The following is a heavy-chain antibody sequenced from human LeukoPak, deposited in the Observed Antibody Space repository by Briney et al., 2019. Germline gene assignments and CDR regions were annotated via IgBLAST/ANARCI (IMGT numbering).Heavy chain of an antibody. CDR3: PRQMTSTRLFDS. D-gene: IGHD5/OR15-5a*01. CDR1: GFIFSAHP. V-gene: IGHV3-30*04. CDR2: IGSDGSKK. Sequence: PGRSLRLSCVASGFIFSAHPLHWVRQSPDKGLEWVALIGSDGSKKYYADSVRGRFTVSRENSNNTLFLQMNTLRADDTAVYFCPRQMTSTRLFDSWGQGTLVTVSS. J-gene: IGHJ4*02.